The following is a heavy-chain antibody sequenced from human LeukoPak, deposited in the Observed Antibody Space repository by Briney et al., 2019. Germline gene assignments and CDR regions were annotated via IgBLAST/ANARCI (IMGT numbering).Heavy chain of an antibody. CDR2: ISSSSSTI. J-gene: IGHJ5*02. Sequence: GSLRLSCAASGFTFSSYSMNWVRQAPGKGLEWVSYISSSSSTIYYADSVKGRFTISRDNSKNSLYLQMNSVRTEDTALYYCVKDLYLDPWGQGTLVTVSS. CDR1: GFTFSSYS. D-gene: IGHD3-16*01. CDR3: VKDLYLDP. V-gene: IGHV3-48*04.